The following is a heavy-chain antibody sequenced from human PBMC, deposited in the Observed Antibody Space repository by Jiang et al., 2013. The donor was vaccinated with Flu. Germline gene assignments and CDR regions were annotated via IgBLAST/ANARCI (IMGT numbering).Heavy chain of an antibody. CDR2: INYDGSEK. CDR1: GFILRSYW. CDR3: TRELVVGPXEYFQY. J-gene: IGHJ1*01. V-gene: IGHV3-7*01. D-gene: IGHD2-2*01. Sequence: VQLVESGGGLVQPGGSLRLSCAASGFILRSYWMSWVRQAPGKGLEWVANINYDGSEKYYVDSVKGRFTISRDNAKNSLYLQMNSLRAEDTAVYYCTRELVVGPXEYFQYWGQGTLVTVSS.